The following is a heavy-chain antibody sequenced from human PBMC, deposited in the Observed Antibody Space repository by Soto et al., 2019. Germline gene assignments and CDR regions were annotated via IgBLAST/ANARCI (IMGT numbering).Heavy chain of an antibody. D-gene: IGHD6-13*01. Sequence: GGSLRLSCAASGFTVSSNYMSWVRQAPGKGLEWVSVIYSGGSTYYADSVKGRFTISRDNSKNTLYLQMNSLRAEDTAVYYCARWAAAGYYYYYYMDVWGKGTTVTVSS. CDR2: IYSGGST. J-gene: IGHJ6*03. V-gene: IGHV3-53*01. CDR1: GFTVSSNY. CDR3: ARWAAAGYYYYYYMDV.